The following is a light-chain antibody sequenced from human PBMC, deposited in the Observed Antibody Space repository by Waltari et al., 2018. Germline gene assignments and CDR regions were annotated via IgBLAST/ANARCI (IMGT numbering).Light chain of an antibody. Sequence: DIQLTQSPSFLSASVGDRVTITCRASQDISHYLAWYHLRPGKAPKLLIYPASTLQGGVPSRFSGSGSGTDFTLTISSLQPEDFATYYCEHFNNYPLTFGGGTKVEIK. V-gene: IGKV1-9*01. CDR2: PAS. J-gene: IGKJ4*01. CDR1: QDISHY. CDR3: EHFNNYPLT.